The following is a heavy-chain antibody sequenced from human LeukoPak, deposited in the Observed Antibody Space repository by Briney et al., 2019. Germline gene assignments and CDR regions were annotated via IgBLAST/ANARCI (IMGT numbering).Heavy chain of an antibody. D-gene: IGHD2-2*01. CDR3: ARTPFNIVVVPAAIEVQSNFYMDV. CDR1: GFTFSSYA. J-gene: IGHJ6*03. V-gene: IGHV3-7*03. CDR2: IKQDGSEK. Sequence: GGSLRLSCAASGFTFSSYAMSWVRQAPGKGLEWVANIKQDGSEKYYVDSVKGRFTISRDNAKNSLYLQMNSLRAEDTAVYYCARTPFNIVVVPAAIEVQSNFYMDVWGKGTTVTISS.